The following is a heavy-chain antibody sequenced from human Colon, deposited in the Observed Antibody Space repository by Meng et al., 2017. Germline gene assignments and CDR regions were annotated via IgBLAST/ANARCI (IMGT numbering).Heavy chain of an antibody. V-gene: IGHV4-39*01. D-gene: IGHD6-19*01. Sequence: QPQLQESGPGLVKPSEALSLTCSVSGCSSSTSGYYWGWIRQPPGKGLEWIGSIGHSGFTYYTPSLKSRVTVSIDTSRNQFSLWLTSVTAADTAVYYCVRSSGWVKTGFDPWGQGTLVTVSS. CDR1: GCSSSTSGYY. CDR2: IGHSGFT. J-gene: IGHJ5*02. CDR3: VRSSGWVKTGFDP.